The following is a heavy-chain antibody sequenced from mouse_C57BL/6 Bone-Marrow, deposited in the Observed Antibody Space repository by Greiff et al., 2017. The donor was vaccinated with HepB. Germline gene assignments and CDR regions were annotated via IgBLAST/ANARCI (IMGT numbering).Heavy chain of an antibody. CDR2: ISSGGSYT. V-gene: IGHV5-6*01. J-gene: IGHJ1*03. CDR3: ARRDYGSSWYFDV. CDR1: GFTFSSYG. Sequence: EVQRVESGGDLVKPGGSLKLSCAASGFTFSSYGMSWVRQTPDKRLEWVATISSGGSYTYYPDSVKGRFTISRDNAKNTLYLQMSSLKSEDTAMYYCARRDYGSSWYFDVWGTGTTVTVSS. D-gene: IGHD1-1*01.